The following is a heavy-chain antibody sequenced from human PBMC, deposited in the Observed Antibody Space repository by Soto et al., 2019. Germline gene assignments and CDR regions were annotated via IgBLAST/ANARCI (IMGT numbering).Heavy chain of an antibody. CDR2: IFSSGTT. D-gene: IGHD3-16*01. CDR3: ARVPSPFDYYYAMDV. Sequence: PSETLSLTCTVSGGSISSYYWSWIRPPPGKGLEWIGYIFSSGTTYYNPSLKSRLTMSLDASQNQFSLKLNSLTDADTAVYFCARVPSPFDYYYAMDVWGQGTTVTVSS. CDR1: GGSISSYY. V-gene: IGHV4-59*08. J-gene: IGHJ6*02.